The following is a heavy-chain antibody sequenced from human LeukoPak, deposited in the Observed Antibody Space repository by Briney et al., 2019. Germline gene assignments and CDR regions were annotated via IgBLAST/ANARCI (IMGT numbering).Heavy chain of an antibody. CDR3: ARVDYDILTGYTNWFDP. D-gene: IGHD3-9*01. J-gene: IGHJ5*02. CDR1: GYTFTSYG. CDR2: ISAYNGNT. V-gene: IGHV1-18*01. Sequence: ASVKVSFKASGYTFTSYGISWVRQAPGQELEWMGWISAYNGNTNYAQKLQGRVTMTTDTSTSTAYMELRSLRSDDTAVYYCARVDYDILTGYTNWFDPWGQGTLVTVSS.